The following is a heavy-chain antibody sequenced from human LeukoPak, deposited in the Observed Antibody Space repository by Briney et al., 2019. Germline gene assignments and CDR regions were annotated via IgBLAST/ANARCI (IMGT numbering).Heavy chain of an antibody. J-gene: IGHJ4*02. CDR1: GFSLSFYS. CDR2: IDVRGSGM. Sequence: GGSLRLSCAASGFSLSFYSLDWVRQAPGKGLEWVSSIDVRGSGMFYADSVKGRFTISRDNAKNSLYLQMNSLRAEDTALYYCAKANYGDYLYDYWGQGTLVTVSS. D-gene: IGHD4-17*01. V-gene: IGHV3-21*04. CDR3: AKANYGDYLYDY.